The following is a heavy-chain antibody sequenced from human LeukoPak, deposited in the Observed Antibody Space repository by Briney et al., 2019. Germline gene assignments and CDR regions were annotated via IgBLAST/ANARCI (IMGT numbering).Heavy chain of an antibody. D-gene: IGHD1-1*01. J-gene: IGHJ6*02. V-gene: IGHV3-23*01. Sequence: GGSLRLSCAASGFTFTTFAMNWVRQAPGKGLEWASVISGSGYTTHYADSVKGRFTISRDNFENMVYLQMNSLRAEDTAVYYCAKKRYEDGTSSPGYLDVWGQGTTVTVSS. CDR1: GFTFTTFA. CDR2: ISGSGYTT. CDR3: AKKRYEDGTSSPGYLDV.